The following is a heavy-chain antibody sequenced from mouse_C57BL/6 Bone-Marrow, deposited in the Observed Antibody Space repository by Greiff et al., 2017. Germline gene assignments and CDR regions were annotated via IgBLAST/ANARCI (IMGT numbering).Heavy chain of an antibody. Sequence: EVKLVESGGGLVKPGGSLKLSCAASGFTFSSYAMSWVRQTPEKRLEWVATISDGGSYTYYPDNVKGRFTISRDNAKNNLYLQMSHLKSEDTAMYYCERVYRVTPRLDYWGQGTTLTVSS. J-gene: IGHJ2*01. CDR1: GFTFSSYA. V-gene: IGHV5-4*03. CDR3: ERVYRVTPRLDY. CDR2: ISDGGSYT. D-gene: IGHD2-14*01.